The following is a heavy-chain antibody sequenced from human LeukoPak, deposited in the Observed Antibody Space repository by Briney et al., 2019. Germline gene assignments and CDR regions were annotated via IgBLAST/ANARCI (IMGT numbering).Heavy chain of an antibody. CDR1: GFTFDDYA. CDR2: ISWNSGSI. Sequence: GGCLRLSCAASGFTFDDYAMHWVRQAPGKGLEWVSGISWNSGSIGYADSVKGRFTISRDNAKNSLYLQMNSLRAEDTALYYCAKAHSVAGNWFDPWGQGTLVTVSS. CDR3: AKAHSVAGNWFDP. V-gene: IGHV3-9*01. D-gene: IGHD6-19*01. J-gene: IGHJ5*02.